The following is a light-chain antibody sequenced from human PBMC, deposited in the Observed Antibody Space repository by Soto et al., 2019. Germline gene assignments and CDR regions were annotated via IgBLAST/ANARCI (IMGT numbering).Light chain of an antibody. V-gene: IGKV1-5*01. CDR1: QSISTR. CDR2: DAS. J-gene: IGKJ1*01. Sequence: IRMSQSPSTLSASVGDRVTITCRASQSISTRLAWYQQKPGKAPKLLIYDASSLESGVPSRFSGSASGTEFTLTISSLQPDDFATYYCQQYNSYSTFGQGTK. CDR3: QQYNSYST.